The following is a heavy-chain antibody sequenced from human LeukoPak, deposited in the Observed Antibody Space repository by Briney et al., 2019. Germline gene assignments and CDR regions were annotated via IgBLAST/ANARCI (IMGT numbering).Heavy chain of an antibody. Sequence: SETLSLTCTVSGGSISSYYWSWIRQPPGKGLEWIGYIYYSGSTNYNPSLKSRVTISVDTSKNQFSLKLSSVTAADTAVYYCARARGYSYLYFDLWGRGTLVSVSS. CDR1: GGSISSYY. D-gene: IGHD5-18*01. CDR3: ARARGYSYLYFDL. V-gene: IGHV4-59*01. J-gene: IGHJ2*01. CDR2: IYYSGST.